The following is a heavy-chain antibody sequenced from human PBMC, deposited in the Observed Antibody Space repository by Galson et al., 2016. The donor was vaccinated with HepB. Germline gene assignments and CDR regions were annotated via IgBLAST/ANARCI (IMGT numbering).Heavy chain of an antibody. Sequence: SLRLSCAASGFRLSDYGMHRVRQAPGKGLEWVAVISYDGSNAYSADSAKARFTISRDNSKATLFLEMHSLRVEDTAAYYCAKDWYVVVVPAAMVADYWGQGTLITVSS. J-gene: IGHJ4*02. CDR1: GFRLSDYG. CDR2: ISYDGSNA. CDR3: AKDWYVVVVPAAMVADY. D-gene: IGHD2-2*01. V-gene: IGHV3-30*18.